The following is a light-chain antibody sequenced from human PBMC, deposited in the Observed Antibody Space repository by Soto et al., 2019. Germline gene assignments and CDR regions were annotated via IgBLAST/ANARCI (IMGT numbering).Light chain of an antibody. J-gene: IGKJ5*01. CDR1: QSVSSN. CDR2: GAS. CDR3: QQYNTWPPIT. V-gene: IGKV3D-15*01. Sequence: EIVMTQSPDTLFVSLGEGATLSFRASQSVSSNLAWYQQKPGQAPRLLIYGASSRATGIPDRFSGSGSGTEFTLTITSLQSEDFAVYYCQQYNTWPPITFGQGTRLE.